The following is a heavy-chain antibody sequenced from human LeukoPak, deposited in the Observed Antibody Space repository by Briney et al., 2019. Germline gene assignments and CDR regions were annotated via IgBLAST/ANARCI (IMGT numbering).Heavy chain of an antibody. Sequence: GRSLRLSCGAPGFTFSSYAMHWVRQAPGKGLEWVAVVSDDGTNDYYADSVKGRFTISRDNSKNTLYLQLNSLRVEDTAVYYCTRDHLGYCSSTSCYYLDYWGQGTLVTVSS. D-gene: IGHD2-2*01. CDR2: VSDDGTND. CDR1: GFTFSSYA. CDR3: TRDHLGYCSSTSCYYLDY. V-gene: IGHV3-30*04. J-gene: IGHJ4*02.